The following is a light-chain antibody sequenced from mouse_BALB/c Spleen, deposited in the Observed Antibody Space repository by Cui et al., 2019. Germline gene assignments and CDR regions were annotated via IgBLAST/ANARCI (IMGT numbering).Light chain of an antibody. V-gene: IGKV4-72*01. Sequence: QIVLSQSPAILSASPGEKVTMTCRASTSVSYMDWYQQKPGSSPKPWIYATSNLASGVPARFSGSGSGTSYSLTISRVEAEDAATYYCQQCSSNHTFGSGTKLEIK. CDR2: ATS. J-gene: IGKJ4*01. CDR1: TSVSY. CDR3: QQCSSNHT.